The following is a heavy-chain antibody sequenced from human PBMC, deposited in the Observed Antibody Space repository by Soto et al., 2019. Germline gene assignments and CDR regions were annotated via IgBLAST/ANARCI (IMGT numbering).Heavy chain of an antibody. CDR2: IIPMFGTP. CDR1: GDAFTNYI. D-gene: IGHD1-26*01. V-gene: IGHV1-69*01. Sequence: QVQLVQSGAEVKKPGSSGKVSCKASGDAFTNYIFDWVRQAPGQGLEWMGGIIPMFGTPKYAQTFQDRVTMSGDVSTGTAYLELTSLRFDDTAVYYCARGRDQPPVGLYFDSWGEGTRVTVSS. CDR3: ARGRDQPPVGLYFDS. J-gene: IGHJ4*02.